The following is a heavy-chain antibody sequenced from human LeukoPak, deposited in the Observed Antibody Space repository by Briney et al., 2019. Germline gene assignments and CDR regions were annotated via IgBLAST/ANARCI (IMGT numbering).Heavy chain of an antibody. D-gene: IGHD2/OR15-2a*01. V-gene: IGHV3-7*03. CDR3: ARAEYCYYCCMDV. CDR2: IKQDGSEK. Sequence: GGSLRLSCAASGFTFNTYWMSWVRQAPGKGLEWVANIKQDGSEKYYVDSVKGRFTISRDNAKNSLYLQMNSLRAEDTAVYYCARAEYCYYCCMDVWGQGTTVTVSS. CDR1: GFTFNTYW. J-gene: IGHJ6*02.